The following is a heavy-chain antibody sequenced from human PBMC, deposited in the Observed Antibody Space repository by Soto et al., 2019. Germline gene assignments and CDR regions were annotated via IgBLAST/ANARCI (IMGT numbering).Heavy chain of an antibody. Sequence: QVQLVQSGAEVKKPGASVKVSCKASGYTFTGYYMHWVRQAPGQGLEWMGWINPNSGGTNHAQKFQGRVTMTRDTSISTAYMELSRLRSDDTAVYYCARSVGYCSSTSCYTDYGMDVWGQGTTVTVSS. J-gene: IGHJ6*02. D-gene: IGHD2-2*02. CDR2: INPNSGGT. V-gene: IGHV1-2*02. CDR3: ARSVGYCSSTSCYTDYGMDV. CDR1: GYTFTGYY.